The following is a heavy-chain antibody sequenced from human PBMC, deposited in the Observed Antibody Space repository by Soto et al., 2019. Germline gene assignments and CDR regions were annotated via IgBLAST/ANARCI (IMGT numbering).Heavy chain of an antibody. V-gene: IGHV4-30-4*01. J-gene: IGHJ6*02. CDR1: GGSISSGDYF. CDR2: ISSIGST. Sequence: QVQLQESGPGLVKPSQTLSLTCTVSGGSISSGDYFWSWIRQSPGKGLEWIGYISSIGSTYYNPSLKSRVSVSRDMSKKQFSLKLSSVTTTDTAVYYCARGLVIRPYYYHGMDVWGQGTTVTVSS. D-gene: IGHD3-9*01. CDR3: ARGLVIRPYYYHGMDV.